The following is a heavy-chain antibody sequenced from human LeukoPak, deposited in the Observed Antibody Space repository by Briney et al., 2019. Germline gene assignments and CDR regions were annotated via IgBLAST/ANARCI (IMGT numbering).Heavy chain of an antibody. CDR2: IYSGGST. CDR1: GFTFSDYY. CDR3: ARGRIAAAGLIDY. V-gene: IGHV3-53*01. J-gene: IGHJ4*02. Sequence: PGGSLRLSCAASGFTFSDYYMSWVRQAPGKGLEWVSVIYSGGSTYYADSVKGRFTISRDNSKNTLYLQMNSLRAEDTAVYYCARGRIAAAGLIDYWGQGTLVTVSS. D-gene: IGHD6-13*01.